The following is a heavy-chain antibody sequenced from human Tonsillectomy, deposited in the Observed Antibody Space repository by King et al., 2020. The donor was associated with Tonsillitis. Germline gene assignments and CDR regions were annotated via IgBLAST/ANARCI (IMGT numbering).Heavy chain of an antibody. D-gene: IGHD2-15*01. V-gene: IGHV2-5*02. CDR1: GFSLTTSGVG. J-gene: IGHJ6*02. Sequence: ITLKESGPTVVKPTQTLTLTCTFSGFSLTTSGVGVGWIRQPPGKALEWLALIYWDDDRRYSPSLKSSLTVSKDTSKNQVVLTMSNMDPVDTATYYCAHTPLYGSDGRCYPGYSGMDVWGQGITVTVSS. CDR2: IYWDDDR. CDR3: AHTPLYGSDGRCYPGYSGMDV.